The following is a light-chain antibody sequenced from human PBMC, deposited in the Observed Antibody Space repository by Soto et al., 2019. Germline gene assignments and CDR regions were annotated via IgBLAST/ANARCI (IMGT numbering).Light chain of an antibody. Sequence: EIVLIQSPATLSLSPGERATLSCRASQSIDNYLGWYQQKPGQAPRLLIYDASNRVVGIPPRFSGSGSGTDFTLTISSLEPEDFAVYYCQQRSKSPLTFGGGTKVEIK. CDR1: QSIDNY. J-gene: IGKJ4*01. CDR2: DAS. V-gene: IGKV3-11*01. CDR3: QQRSKSPLT.